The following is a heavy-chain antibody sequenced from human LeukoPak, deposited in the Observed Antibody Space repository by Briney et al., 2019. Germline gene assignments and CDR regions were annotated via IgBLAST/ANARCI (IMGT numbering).Heavy chain of an antibody. J-gene: IGHJ4*02. D-gene: IGHD2-15*01. CDR2: TSGSGGST. CDR1: GFTFSSYS. CDR3: AKNGGSQCYSHFYS. V-gene: IGHV3-23*01. Sequence: GGSLRLSCAASGFTFSSYSMSWVRQAPGKGLEWVSGTSGSGGSTYYAGSVKGRFTISRDNSKNTLYLQMNSLRVEDTAVYYCAKNGGSQCYSHFYSWGKGTLVTVSS.